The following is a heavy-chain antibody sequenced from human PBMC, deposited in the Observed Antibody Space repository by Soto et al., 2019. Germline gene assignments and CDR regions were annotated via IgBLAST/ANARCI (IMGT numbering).Heavy chain of an antibody. CDR1: GYTFPTST. J-gene: IGHJ4*02. Sequence: QLQLVQSGAEAKKPGAAVKVSCKASGYTFPTSTISWVRQAPGQGLEWMGWIKAYSGNTNYAQKLQGRVTMTTATSTNTAYMELRSLTTGDTAVYYCAIADYGDDDYWGQGTLVTVSS. V-gene: IGHV1-18*01. CDR2: IKAYSGNT. CDR3: AIADYGDDDY. D-gene: IGHD4-17*01.